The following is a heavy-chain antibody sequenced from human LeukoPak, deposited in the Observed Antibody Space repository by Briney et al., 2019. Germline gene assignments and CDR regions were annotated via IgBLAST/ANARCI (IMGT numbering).Heavy chain of an antibody. J-gene: IGHJ3*02. D-gene: IGHD6-19*01. CDR3: ASIIEVTPRGAFDI. CDR2: ISGSGGST. Sequence: PGGSLRLSCAASGFTFSSYAISWVRQAPGKGLEWVSAISGSGGSTHYADSVKGRFTISRDNSKNTLYLQMNSLRAEDTAVYYCASIIEVTPRGAFDIWGQGTMVTVSS. CDR1: GFTFSSYA. V-gene: IGHV3-23*01.